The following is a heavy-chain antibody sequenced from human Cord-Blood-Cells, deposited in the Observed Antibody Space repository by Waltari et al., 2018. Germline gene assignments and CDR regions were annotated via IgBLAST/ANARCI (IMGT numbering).Heavy chain of an antibody. Sequence: QVQLVESGGGLVKPGGSLRLSCAASGFTFSDYYMSWIRQAPGKGLEWVSYISSSGSTINYADSVKGRVTISRDNDKNSLYLKMNSLRAEETSVYYCARRHITIFGVAIPPDFWGYGTLVTVSS. CDR1: GFTFSDYY. CDR3: ARRHITIFGVAIPPDF. V-gene: IGHV3-11*01. D-gene: IGHD3-3*01. CDR2: ISSSGSTI. J-gene: IGHJ4*01.